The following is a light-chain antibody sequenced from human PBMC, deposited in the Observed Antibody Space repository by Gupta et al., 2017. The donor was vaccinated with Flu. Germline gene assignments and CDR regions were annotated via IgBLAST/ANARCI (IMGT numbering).Light chain of an antibody. CDR3: SSHAGRVTWV. CDR1: SNDVGGSNR. J-gene: IGLJ1*01. Sequence: QSAPTQPRLVSGSPGQSVTISCTGSSNDVGGSNRVSWYQQRPGKAPKLILYDVTERPSGVPDRFSGSKSGNTASLTISGLQADDEADYYCSSHAGRVTWVFGTGTTVTVL. V-gene: IGLV2-11*01. CDR2: DVT.